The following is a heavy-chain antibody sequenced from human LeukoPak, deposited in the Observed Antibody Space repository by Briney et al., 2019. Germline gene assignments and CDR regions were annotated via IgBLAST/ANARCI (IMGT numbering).Heavy chain of an antibody. V-gene: IGHV4-34*01. CDR2: INHSGST. J-gene: IGHJ6*02. CDR1: GGSFSGYY. Sequence: SETLSLTCAVYGGSFSGYYWSWIRQPPGKGLEWIGEINHSGSTNYNPSLKSRVTISVDTSKNQFSLKLSSVTAADTAVYYCARGRGSSGWYAYYYYGVDVWGQGTTVTVSS. CDR3: ARGRGSSGWYAYYYYGVDV. D-gene: IGHD6-19*01.